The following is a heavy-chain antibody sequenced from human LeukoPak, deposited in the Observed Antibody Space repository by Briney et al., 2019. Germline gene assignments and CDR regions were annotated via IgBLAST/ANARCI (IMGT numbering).Heavy chain of an antibody. CDR3: AREEGGSGHYYGMDV. J-gene: IGHJ6*02. CDR1: GFTFSDYY. V-gene: IGHV3-11*01. CDR2: ISSTGNAR. Sequence: GGSLRLSCAASGFTFSDYYMSWIRQAPGKGLEWVSSISSTGNARYYADSVKGRFTISRDNAKNSLYLQMNSLRAEDTAVYYCAREEGGSGHYYGMDVWGQGTTVTVSS. D-gene: IGHD3-16*01.